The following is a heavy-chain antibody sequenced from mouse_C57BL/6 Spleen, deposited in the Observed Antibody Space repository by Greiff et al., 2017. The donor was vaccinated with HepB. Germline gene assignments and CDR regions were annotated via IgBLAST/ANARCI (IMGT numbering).Heavy chain of an antibody. D-gene: IGHD2-4*01. CDR3: ASFDYDEDWYFDV. CDR2: ISYDGSN. CDR1: GYSITSGYY. Sequence: EVQRVESGPGLVKPSQSLSLTCSVTGYSITSGYYWNWIRQFPGNKLEWMGYISYDGSNNYNPSLKNRISITRDTSKNQFFLKLNSVTTEDTATYYCASFDYDEDWYFDVWGTGTTVTVSS. V-gene: IGHV3-6*01. J-gene: IGHJ1*03.